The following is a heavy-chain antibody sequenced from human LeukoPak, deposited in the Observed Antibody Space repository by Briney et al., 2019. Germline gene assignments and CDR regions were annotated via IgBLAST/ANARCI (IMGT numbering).Heavy chain of an antibody. J-gene: IGHJ4*02. V-gene: IGHV1-2*02. D-gene: IGHD2-15*01. CDR1: GYTFTGYY. Sequence: ASVKVSCKASGYTFTGYYMHWVRQAPGQGLEWMGWINTNSGGTNYAQKFQGRVTMTRDTSISTAYMELSRLRSDDTAVYYCARARVVAATDTLGYWGQGTLVTVSS. CDR3: ARARVVAATDTLGY. CDR2: INTNSGGT.